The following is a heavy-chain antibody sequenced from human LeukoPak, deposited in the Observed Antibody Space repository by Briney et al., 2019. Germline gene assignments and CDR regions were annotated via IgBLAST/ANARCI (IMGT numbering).Heavy chain of an antibody. D-gene: IGHD3-3*01. J-gene: IGHJ6*02. CDR3: ARVEYYDFWSGQYYYYYYGMDV. Sequence: PGGSLRLYCAASGFTFSSYWMSWVRQAPGKGLEWVANIKQDGSEKYYVVSVKGRFTISRNNAKNSLYLQMNSLRDEDTAVYYCARVEYYDFWSGQYYYYYYGMDVWGQGTTVTVSS. CDR2: IKQDGSEK. V-gene: IGHV3-7*01. CDR1: GFTFSSYW.